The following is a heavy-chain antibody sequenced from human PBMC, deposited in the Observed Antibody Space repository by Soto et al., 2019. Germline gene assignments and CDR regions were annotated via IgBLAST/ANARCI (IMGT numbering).Heavy chain of an antibody. Sequence: QITLKESGPTLVKPTQTLTLTCNFSGFSLSTYGVGVGWIRQPPGKALEWLALIYWDDDTRFSPSLNSRLAITKDTSKSQVVLTMTHMHPVDTATYYCAHRPGFSMAFDYWGPGSLVTVSS. CDR2: IYWDDDT. D-gene: IGHD3-10*01. J-gene: IGHJ4*02. CDR1: GFSLSTYGVG. V-gene: IGHV2-5*02. CDR3: AHRPGFSMAFDY.